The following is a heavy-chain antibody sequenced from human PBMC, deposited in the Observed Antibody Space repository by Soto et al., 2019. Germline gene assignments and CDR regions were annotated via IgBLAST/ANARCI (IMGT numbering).Heavy chain of an antibody. V-gene: IGHV4-31*03. J-gene: IGHJ6*02. CDR2: IYESGTT. CDR3: ARDRGFGMDA. CDR1: GGSINGGRYY. Sequence: QVPLQESGPGLVKPSQTLSLTCTVSGGSINGGRYYWNWILQHPGKGLEWIGYIYESGTTDYNTSLKSRVIISEDTSKNQFSLRLSSVTAADTAIYYCARDRGFGMDAWGQGTMVIVSS.